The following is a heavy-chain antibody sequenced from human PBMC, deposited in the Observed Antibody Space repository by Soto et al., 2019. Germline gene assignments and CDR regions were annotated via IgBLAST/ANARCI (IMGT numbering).Heavy chain of an antibody. CDR3: ARVMGREVAGQSREDY. CDR1: GYTFTSYG. CDR2: ISAYNGNT. J-gene: IGHJ4*02. V-gene: IGHV1-18*01. D-gene: IGHD6-19*01. Sequence: ASVKVSCKASGYTFTSYGISWVRQAPGQGLEWMGWISAYNGNTNYAQKLQGRVTMTTDTSTSTAYMELRSLRSDETAVYYCARVMGREVAGQSREDYWGQGTLVTVSS.